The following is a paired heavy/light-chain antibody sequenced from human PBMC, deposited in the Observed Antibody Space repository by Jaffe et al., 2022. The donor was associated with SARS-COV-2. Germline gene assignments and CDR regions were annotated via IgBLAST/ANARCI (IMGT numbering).Light chain of an antibody. J-gene: IGKJ5*01. CDR3: QQYYSTLPIT. CDR1: QSVLYRSNNKNY. V-gene: IGKV4-1*01. Sequence: DIVMTQSPDSLAVSLGERATINCKSSQSVLYRSNNKNYLAWYQQKPGQPPKLLIYWASTRESGVPDRFSGSGSGTDFTLTISSLQAEDVAVYYCQQYYSTLPITFGQGTRLEIK. CDR2: WAS.
Heavy chain of an antibody. J-gene: IGHJ2*01. V-gene: IGHV3-23*04. CDR2: ISVSGGTT. Sequence: EVQLVESGGGLVQPGGSLRLSCAASGFTFSSDVMSWVRQAPGKGLEWVSGISVSGGTTYYADSVKGRFTISRDNSENTLHLQMNNLRAEDTAVYYCAKGVGGIYYFDLWGRGTLVTVSS. CDR3: AKGVGGIYYFDL. CDR1: GFTFSSDV.